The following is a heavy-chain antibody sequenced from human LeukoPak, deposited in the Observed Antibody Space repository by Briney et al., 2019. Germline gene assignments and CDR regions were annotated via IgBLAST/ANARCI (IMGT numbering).Heavy chain of an antibody. V-gene: IGHV1-18*01. Sequence: ASVKVSCKASGYTFTSYGISWVRQAPGHGLEWLGWISAYNGNTNYPQKLQGRVTLTTDTSTSTAYMELRSLRSDDTAVYYCAKDVSRLLRYFDWFEGALYYYYGMDVWGQGTTVTVSS. CDR1: GYTFTSYG. CDR3: AKDVSRLLRYFDWFEGALYYYYGMDV. CDR2: ISAYNGNT. D-gene: IGHD3-9*01. J-gene: IGHJ6*02.